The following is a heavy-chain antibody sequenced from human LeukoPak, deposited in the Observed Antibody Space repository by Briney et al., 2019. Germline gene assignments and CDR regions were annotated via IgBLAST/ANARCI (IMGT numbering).Heavy chain of an antibody. Sequence: ASVKVSCKASGYTFTGYYMHWVRQAPGQGLEWMGWINPNSGGTNYAQKFQGWVTMTRDTSIGTAYMELSRLRSDDTAVYYCARERQNYYYYGMDVWGQGTTVTVSS. CDR1: GYTFTGYY. V-gene: IGHV1-2*04. CDR2: INPNSGGT. CDR3: ARERQNYYYYGMDV. J-gene: IGHJ6*02.